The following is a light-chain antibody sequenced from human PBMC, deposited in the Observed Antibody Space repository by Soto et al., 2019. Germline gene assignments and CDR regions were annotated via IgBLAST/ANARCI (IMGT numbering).Light chain of an antibody. CDR2: EGT. CDR3: CSYGGRDNVM. V-gene: IGLV2-23*01. J-gene: IGLJ3*02. Sequence: QSALTQPASVSGSPGQSITISCTGTSSDVGGYNLVSWYQQPPGKAPKLMIYEGTKRPLGVSNRFSGSKSGNTASLTISGLQAEDEADYYCCSYGGRDNVMFGGGTKLTVL. CDR1: SSDVGGYNL.